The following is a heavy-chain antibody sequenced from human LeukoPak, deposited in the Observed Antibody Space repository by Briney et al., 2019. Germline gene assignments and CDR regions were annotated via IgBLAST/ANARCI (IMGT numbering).Heavy chain of an antibody. CDR1: GGTFSSYA. CDR2: IIPILGIA. D-gene: IGHD3-10*01. Sequence: GASVKVSCKASGGTFSSYAISWVRQAPGQGLEWMGRIIPILGIANYAQKFQGRVTVTADKSTSTAYMELSSLRSEDTAVYYYASSAYYYGSRPQDYWGQGTLVTVSS. CDR3: ASSAYYYGSRPQDY. V-gene: IGHV1-69*04. J-gene: IGHJ4*02.